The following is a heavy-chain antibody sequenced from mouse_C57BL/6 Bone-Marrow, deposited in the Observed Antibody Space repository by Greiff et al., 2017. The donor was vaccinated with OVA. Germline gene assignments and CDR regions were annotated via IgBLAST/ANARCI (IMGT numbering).Heavy chain of an antibody. V-gene: IGHV5-9-1*02. J-gene: IGHJ2*01. CDR3: TREGGATTVVADY. CDR2: ISSGGDYI. D-gene: IGHD1-1*01. Sequence: EVQVVESGEGLVKPGGSLKLSCAASGFTFSSYAMSWVRQTPEKRLEWVAYISSGGDYIYYADTVKGRFTISRDNARNTLYLQMSSLKSEDTAMYYCTREGGATTVVADYWGQGTTLTVSS. CDR1: GFTFSSYA.